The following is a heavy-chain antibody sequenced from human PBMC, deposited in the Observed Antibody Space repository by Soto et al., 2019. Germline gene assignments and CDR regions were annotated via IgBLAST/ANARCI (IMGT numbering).Heavy chain of an antibody. V-gene: IGHV3-49*04. J-gene: IGHJ4*02. Sequence: GGSLRLSCTTSGFTFGDYTMGWVRQAPGKGLEWVGFIRSKGFGGTTEYAASVKGRFTISRDDSKSIAYLQMSSLKTEDTAVYYCARALRGSIYVFDYWGQGDLVTVSS. D-gene: IGHD3-10*02. CDR2: IRSKGFGGTT. CDR3: ARALRGSIYVFDY. CDR1: GFTFGDYT.